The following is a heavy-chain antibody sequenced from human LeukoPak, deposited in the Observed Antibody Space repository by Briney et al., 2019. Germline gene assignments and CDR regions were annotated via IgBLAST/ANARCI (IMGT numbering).Heavy chain of an antibody. CDR2: ISSSGSTI. CDR1: GFTSSDYY. Sequence: PGGSLRLSCAASGFTSSDYYMSWIGQAPGKGLEWVSYISSSGSTIYYADSVKGRFTISRDNAKNSLYLQMNSLRAEDTAVYYCARTTYDFWSGYLRWGKIDYWGQGTLVTVSS. V-gene: IGHV3-11*01. CDR3: ARTTYDFWSGYLRWGKIDY. D-gene: IGHD3-3*01. J-gene: IGHJ4*02.